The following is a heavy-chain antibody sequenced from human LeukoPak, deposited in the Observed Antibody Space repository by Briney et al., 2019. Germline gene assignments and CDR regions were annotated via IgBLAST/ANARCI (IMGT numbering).Heavy chain of an antibody. J-gene: IGHJ6*03. D-gene: IGHD1-26*01. CDR1: GYTFISYG. V-gene: IGHV1-18*01. Sequence: ASVKVSCKASGYTFISYGITWVRQAPGQGLEWMGWISPYTTETNYAQSLQGRVTMTTDTSTSTAYMELRSLRSDDTAVYYCAREGGVGPTAPPDYYSYQMDVWGKGTTVTVS. CDR3: AREGGVGPTAPPDYYSYQMDV. CDR2: ISPYTTET.